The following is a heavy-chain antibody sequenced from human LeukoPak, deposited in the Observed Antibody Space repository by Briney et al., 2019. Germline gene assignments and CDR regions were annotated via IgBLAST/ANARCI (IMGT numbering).Heavy chain of an antibody. V-gene: IGHV5-51*01. Sequence: GESLEISCKASGSIFTSYRIGWVRRMPGKGLEWMGVIDPSDSETRYTPSFQGQVTISADKSLSSAYLQWNSLKASDTAMYYCARQTAMGRSGDYWGQGTLVTVSA. D-gene: IGHD5-18*01. CDR1: GSIFTSYR. CDR3: ARQTAMGRSGDY. CDR2: IDPSDSET. J-gene: IGHJ4*02.